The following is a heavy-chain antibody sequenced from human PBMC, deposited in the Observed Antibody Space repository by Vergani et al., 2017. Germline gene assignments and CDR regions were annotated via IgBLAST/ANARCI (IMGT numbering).Heavy chain of an antibody. Sequence: VQLVQSGAEVKKPGSSVKVSCKASGGTFSSYAISWVRQAPGQGLEWMGGIIPIFGTANYAQKFQGRVTLTADESTSTAYMELSSLRSEDTAVYYFASYCRSASWPEYWSQGTLVTVSS. J-gene: IGHJ4*02. CDR2: IIPIFGTA. V-gene: IGHV1-69*01. CDR1: GGTFSSYA. D-gene: IGHD2-2*01. CDR3: ASYCRSASWPEY.